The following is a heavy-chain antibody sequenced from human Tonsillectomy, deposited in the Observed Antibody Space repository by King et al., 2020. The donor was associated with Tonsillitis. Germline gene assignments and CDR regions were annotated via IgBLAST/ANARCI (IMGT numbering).Heavy chain of an antibody. Sequence: QLQESGPGLVKPSETLSLTCTVSGGSISSYYWSWIRQPPGKGLEWIGYIYYSGSTNYNPSLKSRVTISVDTSKNQFSLKLSSVTAADTAVYYCARGVLSTVLVDYWGQGTLVTVSS. D-gene: IGHD2-21*01. CDR2: IYYSGST. CDR1: GGSISSYY. CDR3: ARGVLSTVLVDY. J-gene: IGHJ4*02. V-gene: IGHV4-59*01.